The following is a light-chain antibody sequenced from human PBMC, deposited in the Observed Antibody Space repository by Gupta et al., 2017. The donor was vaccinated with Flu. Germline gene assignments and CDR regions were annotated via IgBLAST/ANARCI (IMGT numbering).Light chain of an antibody. Sequence: SHELTQPPSVSVSPGQTASITCSGDKLGDIFVSWYQQKPGQSPVLVIYRDVQRASGIPERFSGSNSGNTATLTISGTHAMDEADYYCQAWDSGTCGFGGGTKLTVL. CDR1: KLGDIF. V-gene: IGLV3-1*01. J-gene: IGLJ2*01. CDR2: RDV. CDR3: QAWDSGTCG.